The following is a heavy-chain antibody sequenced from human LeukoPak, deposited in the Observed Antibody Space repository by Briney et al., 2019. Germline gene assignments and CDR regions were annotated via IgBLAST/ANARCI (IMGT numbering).Heavy chain of an antibody. Sequence: PSETLSLTCTVSGGSISSYYWRWIRQPPGKGLEWIAYIYHSGSTKYIPYLTSRVTVSVDTSKNQFSLKLSSVTAADTAIYYCARTRIAATLNWFDPWGQGTLVTVSS. V-gene: IGHV4-59*01. D-gene: IGHD2-15*01. CDR2: IYHSGST. CDR3: ARTRIAATLNWFDP. CDR1: GGSISSYY. J-gene: IGHJ5*02.